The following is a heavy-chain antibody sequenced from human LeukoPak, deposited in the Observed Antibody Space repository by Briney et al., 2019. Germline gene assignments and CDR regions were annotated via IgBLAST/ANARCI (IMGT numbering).Heavy chain of an antibody. J-gene: IGHJ4*02. CDR2: ISGSGGST. V-gene: IGHV3-23*01. D-gene: IGHD2-15*01. Sequence: GGSLRLSCAASGFTFSSYGMSWVRQAPGKGLEWVSAISGSGGSTYYADSVKGRFTISRDNSENTLYLQMNSLRAEDTAVYYCFCSGGSCYSLFDYWGQGTLVTVSS. CDR1: GFTFSSYG. CDR3: FCSGGSCYSLFDY.